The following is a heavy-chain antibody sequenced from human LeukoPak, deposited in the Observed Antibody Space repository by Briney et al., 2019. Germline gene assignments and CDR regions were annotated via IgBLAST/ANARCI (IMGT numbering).Heavy chain of an antibody. CDR3: ARLTLGYCSGGSCYPPLD. D-gene: IGHD2-15*01. V-gene: IGHV1-18*01. Sequence: ASVKVSCKASGYTLTSYGISWVRQAPGQGLEWMGWISAYNGNTNYAQKLQGRVTMTTDTSTSTAYMELRSLRSDDTAVYYCARLTLGYCSGGSCYPPLDWGQGTLVTVSS. J-gene: IGHJ4*02. CDR2: ISAYNGNT. CDR1: GYTLTSYG.